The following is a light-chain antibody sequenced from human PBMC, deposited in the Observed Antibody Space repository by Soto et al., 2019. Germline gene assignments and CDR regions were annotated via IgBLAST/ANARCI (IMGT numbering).Light chain of an antibody. V-gene: IGKV1-39*01. J-gene: IGKJ4*01. Sequence: DIQMTQSPSSLSASVGDRVTITCRASQSISSYLNWYQQKPGKAPKLLIYAASSLQSGVPSRFSGSGSGKDFTLTIRSLQPEDFATYYCQQSYRTPLTFGGGTKVEI. CDR3: QQSYRTPLT. CDR1: QSISSY. CDR2: AAS.